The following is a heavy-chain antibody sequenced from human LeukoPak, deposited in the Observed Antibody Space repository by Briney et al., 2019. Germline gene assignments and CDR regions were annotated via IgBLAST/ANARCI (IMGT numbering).Heavy chain of an antibody. Sequence: SETLSLTCAVYGGSSNGYSWSWIRQPPGKGLEWIGEINHSGGTNYNPSLKSRVTISVDTSKNQFSLKLRSVTAADTAVYYCARVCLWGGSCYVYYNGMDVWGQGTTVTVSS. CDR3: ARVCLWGGSCYVYYNGMDV. D-gene: IGHD2-2*01. J-gene: IGHJ6*02. CDR2: INHSGGT. V-gene: IGHV4-34*01. CDR1: GGSSNGYS.